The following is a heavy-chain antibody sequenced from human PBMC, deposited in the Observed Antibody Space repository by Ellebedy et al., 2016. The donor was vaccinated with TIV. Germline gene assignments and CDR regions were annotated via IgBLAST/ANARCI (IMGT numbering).Heavy chain of an antibody. D-gene: IGHD6-19*01. J-gene: IGHJ3*02. Sequence: ASVKVSCKASGYTFTGYYMHRVRQAPGQGLEWMGWINPKSGGTNYAQKFQGWVTMTRDTSISTAYIELSRLTSDDTAMYYCARRGYSSGPYWAFDIWGQGTLVTVPS. CDR3: ARRGYSSGPYWAFDI. CDR1: GYTFTGYY. V-gene: IGHV1-2*04. CDR2: INPKSGGT.